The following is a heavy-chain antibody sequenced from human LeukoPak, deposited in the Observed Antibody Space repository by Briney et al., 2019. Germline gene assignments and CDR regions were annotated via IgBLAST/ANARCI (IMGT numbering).Heavy chain of an antibody. J-gene: IGHJ5*02. CDR3: ARDSRDYGDYGAREGRWFDP. V-gene: IGHV3-11*01. CDR1: GFTFSDYY. CDR2: ISSSGSTI. D-gene: IGHD4-17*01. Sequence: GGSLRLSCAASGFTFSDYYMSWIRQAPGKGLEWVSYISSSGSTIYYADSVKGRFTISRDNAKNSLYLQMNSLRAEDTAVYYCARDSRDYGDYGAREGRWFDPWGQGTLVTVSS.